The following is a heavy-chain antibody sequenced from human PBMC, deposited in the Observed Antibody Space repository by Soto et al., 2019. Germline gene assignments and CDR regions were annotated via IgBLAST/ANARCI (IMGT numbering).Heavy chain of an antibody. J-gene: IGHJ4*02. Sequence: ASVKVSCKASGYTFTGYYMHWVRQAPGQGLEWMGWINPNSGGTNYAQKFQGRVTMTRDTSISTAYMELSRLRSDDTAVYYCARTGSGWYSRRLLFDYWGQGTLVTVSS. CDR3: ARTGSGWYSRRLLFDY. CDR2: INPNSGGT. D-gene: IGHD6-19*01. CDR1: GYTFTGYY. V-gene: IGHV1-2*02.